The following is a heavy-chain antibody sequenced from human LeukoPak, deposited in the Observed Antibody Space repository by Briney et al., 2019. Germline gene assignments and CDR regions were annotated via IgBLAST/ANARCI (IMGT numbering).Heavy chain of an antibody. CDR3: ASHSEEMATNHFDY. CDR1: GFTFSSYA. Sequence: GGPLRLSCAASGFTFSSYAMSWVRQAPGKGLEWVSSISSSSSYIYYADSVKGRFTISRDNAKNSLYLQMNSLRAEDTAVYYCASHSEEMATNHFDYWGQGTLVTVSS. D-gene: IGHD5-12*01. V-gene: IGHV3-21*01. CDR2: ISSSSSYI. J-gene: IGHJ4*02.